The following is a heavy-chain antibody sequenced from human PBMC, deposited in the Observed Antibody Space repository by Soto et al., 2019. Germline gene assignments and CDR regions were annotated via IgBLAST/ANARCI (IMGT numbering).Heavy chain of an antibody. CDR2: ISGSGDNT. D-gene: IGHD2-15*01. V-gene: IGHV3-23*01. Sequence: GGSLRLSCAASGFTFSKYAMTWVRQAPGKGLEWVSAISGSGDNTFYADSVKGRFTISRDNSKNTLYLQMNSLRAEDTALYYCAKRGGYCTGGSCGPDDTWGQGTLVTVSS. CDR3: AKRGGYCTGGSCGPDDT. J-gene: IGHJ5*02. CDR1: GFTFSKYA.